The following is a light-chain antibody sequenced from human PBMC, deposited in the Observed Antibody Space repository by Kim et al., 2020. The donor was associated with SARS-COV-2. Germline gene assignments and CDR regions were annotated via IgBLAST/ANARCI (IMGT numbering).Light chain of an antibody. J-gene: IGKJ1*01. CDR3: HEYNGYSGI. Sequence: ASVRDRVTVTCRASQSISRRLAWYQQKPGKAPKLRSFEASNLEGGVSSRFSGSGSGTEFTLTISSVQPDDFATYYCHEYNGYSGIFGQGTNVDIK. V-gene: IGKV1-5*01. CDR1: QSISRR. CDR2: EAS.